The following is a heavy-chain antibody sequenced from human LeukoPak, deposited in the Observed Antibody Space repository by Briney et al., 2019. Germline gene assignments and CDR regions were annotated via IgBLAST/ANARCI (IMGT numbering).Heavy chain of an antibody. J-gene: IGHJ4*02. Sequence: GGSLRLSCAASGFTFSSYGMHWVRQAPGKGLEWVAVISYDGSNKYYADSVKGRFTISRDNSKNTLYLQMNSLRAEDTAVYYCARPTGQDYDILTGYFYGGFDYWGQGTLVTVSS. D-gene: IGHD3-9*01. CDR2: ISYDGSNK. CDR1: GFTFSSYG. CDR3: ARPTGQDYDILTGYFYGGFDY. V-gene: IGHV3-30*19.